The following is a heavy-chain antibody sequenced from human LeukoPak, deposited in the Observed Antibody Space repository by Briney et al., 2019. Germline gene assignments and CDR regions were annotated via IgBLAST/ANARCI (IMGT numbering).Heavy chain of an antibody. CDR3: ARDTYYYDSSGYSYYFDY. CDR2: ISSSSSTI. CDR1: GFTFSSYS. D-gene: IGHD3-22*01. V-gene: IGHV3-48*04. Sequence: GGSLRLSCAASGFTFSSYSMNWVRQAPGKGLEWVSYISSSSSTIYYADSVKGRFTISRDNAKNSLYLQMNSLRAEDTAVYYCARDTYYYDSSGYSYYFDYWGQGTLVTVSS. J-gene: IGHJ4*02.